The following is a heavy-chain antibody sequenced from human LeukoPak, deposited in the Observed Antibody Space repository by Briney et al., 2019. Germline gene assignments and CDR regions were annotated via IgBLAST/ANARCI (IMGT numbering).Heavy chain of an antibody. CDR2: TSYDGRNK. J-gene: IGHJ4*02. CDR1: GFTFRSSA. CDR3: ARDGYGLDTPMVSTNFDY. D-gene: IGHD5-18*01. Sequence: GGSLRLSCAASGFTFRSSAMHWVRQAPGKGLEWVAVTSYDGRNKYYADSAKGRFTISRDNSKNTLYLQMNSLRPEDTAVYCCARDGYGLDTPMVSTNFDYWGQGTLVTVSS. V-gene: IGHV3-30*04.